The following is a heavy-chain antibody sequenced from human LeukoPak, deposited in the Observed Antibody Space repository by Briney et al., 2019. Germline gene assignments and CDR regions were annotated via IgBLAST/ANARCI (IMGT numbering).Heavy chain of an antibody. Sequence: PSETLSLTCTVSGGSISSYYWSWIRQPAGKGLEWIGRIYTSGSTNYNPSLKSRVTMSVDTSKNQFSLKLSSVTAADTAVYYCARDPNYGDYLADWYFDLWGRGTPVTVSS. CDR2: IYTSGST. CDR1: GGSISSYY. J-gene: IGHJ2*01. CDR3: ARDPNYGDYLADWYFDL. D-gene: IGHD4-17*01. V-gene: IGHV4-4*07.